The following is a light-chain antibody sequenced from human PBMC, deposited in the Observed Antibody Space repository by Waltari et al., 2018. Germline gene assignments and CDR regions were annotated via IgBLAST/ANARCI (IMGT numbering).Light chain of an antibody. J-gene: IGLJ3*02. V-gene: IGLV2-14*01. CDR3: TSYTSSQEWV. Sequence: QSAPTQPASVSGSPGQSITISCTGTSSDIGAYNFVSWFQQHPRKAPKLMIYEVNNRPSWVSMRCSGSKSCYTASLTISALQAEDAADYYCTSYTSSQEWVFGGGTKLTVL. CDR2: EVN. CDR1: SSDIGAYNF.